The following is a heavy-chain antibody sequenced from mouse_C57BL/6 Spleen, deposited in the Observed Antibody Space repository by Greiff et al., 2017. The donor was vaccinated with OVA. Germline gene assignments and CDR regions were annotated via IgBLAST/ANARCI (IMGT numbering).Heavy chain of an antibody. CDR3: AREDYSNLYFDY. CDR2: INPNNGGT. V-gene: IGHV1-26*01. Sequence: EVKLQQSGPELVKPGASVKISCKASGYTFTDYYMNWVKQSHGKSLEWIGDINPNNGGTSYNQKFKGKATLTVDKYSSTAYMELRSLTSEDSAVYYCAREDYSNLYFDYWGQGTTLTVSS. CDR1: GYTFTDYY. J-gene: IGHJ2*01. D-gene: IGHD2-5*01.